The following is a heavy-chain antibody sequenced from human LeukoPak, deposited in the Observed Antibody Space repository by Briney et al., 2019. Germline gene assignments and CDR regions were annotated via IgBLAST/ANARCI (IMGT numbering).Heavy chain of an antibody. CDR3: AKDQSSSGYLDTEY. CDR2: ISYDETNK. V-gene: IGHV3-30*18. J-gene: IGHJ4*02. CDR1: GLPFRSYG. Sequence: PGGSLTLSCAPSGLPFRSYGMHWVRQAPGKGREWVAVISYDETNKYYGDSVKGRFPISRHNSKNTLYLQMNSLRPEDTSVNYCAKDQSSSGYLDTEYWGQGTLVTVAS. D-gene: IGHD3-22*01.